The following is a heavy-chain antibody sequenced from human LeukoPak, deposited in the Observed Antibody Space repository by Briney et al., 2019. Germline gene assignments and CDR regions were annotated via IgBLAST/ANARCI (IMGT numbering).Heavy chain of an antibody. J-gene: IGHJ4*02. V-gene: IGHV4-39*01. CDR2: IYYSGST. CDR1: GGSISSSSYY. CDR3: ARQAYSGYAY. D-gene: IGHD5-12*01. Sequence: PSETLSLTCTVSGGSISSSSYYWGWIRQPPGKGLEWIGSIYYSGSTYYNPSLKSRVTISVDTSKNQFSLKLSSVTAADTAVYYCARQAYSGYAYWGQGTLVTVSS.